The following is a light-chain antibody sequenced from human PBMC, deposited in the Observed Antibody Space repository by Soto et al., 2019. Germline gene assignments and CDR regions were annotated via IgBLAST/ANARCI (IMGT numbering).Light chain of an antibody. CDR3: PQYGGSPRVT. Sequence: LVLTQSPGTLSLSPGERATLSCRASQSVSSNYLAWYQQKPGQAPRLLIYGASSRATGNPDRFSGSGSGADFTLIISRREPEDFAVYYCPQYGGSPRVTFGGGTKVEIK. V-gene: IGKV3-20*01. CDR1: QSVSSNY. CDR2: GAS. J-gene: IGKJ4*01.